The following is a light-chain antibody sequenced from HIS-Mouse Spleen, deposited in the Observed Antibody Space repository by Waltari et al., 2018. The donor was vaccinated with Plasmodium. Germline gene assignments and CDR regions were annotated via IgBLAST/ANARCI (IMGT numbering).Light chain of an antibody. CDR3: QQFNNYPAIT. CDR2: DAS. V-gene: IGKV1D-13*01. CDR1: QGISSA. J-gene: IGKJ5*01. Sequence: AIQLTQSPSSLSASVGDRVTITCRASQGISSALAWYQQKPGKAPKLLIDDASSLESGVPSRFSGSGSGTDVTLTISSLQPEDFATYYCQQFNNYPAITFGQGTRLEIK.